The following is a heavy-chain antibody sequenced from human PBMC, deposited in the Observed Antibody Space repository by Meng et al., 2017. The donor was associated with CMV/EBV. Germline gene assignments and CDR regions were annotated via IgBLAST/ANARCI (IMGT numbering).Heavy chain of an antibody. CDR1: GGSFSSSSYY. CDR3: ANYRFNSMMDY. D-gene: IGHD2/OR15-2a*01. Sequence: CNVSGGSFSSSSYYWGWIRQPPGKGLEWVGSIYYSGTTYYNPSLKSRVTISVDTSKNQFSLNLNSVTAADTAVYYCANYRFNSMMDYWGQGSLVTVSS. CDR2: IYYSGTT. J-gene: IGHJ4*02. V-gene: IGHV4-39*07.